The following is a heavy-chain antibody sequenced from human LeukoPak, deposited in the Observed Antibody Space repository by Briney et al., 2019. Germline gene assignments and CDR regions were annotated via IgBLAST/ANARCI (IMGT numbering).Heavy chain of an antibody. D-gene: IGHD2-15*01. V-gene: IGHV4-39*01. J-gene: IGHJ4*02. CDR3: ARARNTLYYFDY. CDR2: IYYSGST. Sequence: SETLSLTCTVSGGSISSSSYYWGWIRQPPGQGLEWIVSIYYSGSTYYNPSLKSRVTISVDTSKNQFSLKLSSVTAADTAVYYCARARNTLYYFDYWGQGTLVTVSS. CDR1: GGSISSSSYY.